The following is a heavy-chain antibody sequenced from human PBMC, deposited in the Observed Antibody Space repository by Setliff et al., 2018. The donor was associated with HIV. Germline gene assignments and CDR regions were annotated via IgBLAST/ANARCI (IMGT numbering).Heavy chain of an antibody. CDR1: GFTFSTYM. CDR3: AGSRVGLTDTLDP. J-gene: IGHJ5*02. V-gene: IGHV3-74*01. Sequence: GSLRLSCAASGFTFSTYMMHWVRQAPGQGLVWVSRIHNDGRTTLYADSVKGRFTISRDNAKNTLYLQMNSLRVEDTAVYFCAGSRVGLTDTLDPWGQGTLVTVSS. CDR2: IHNDGRTT.